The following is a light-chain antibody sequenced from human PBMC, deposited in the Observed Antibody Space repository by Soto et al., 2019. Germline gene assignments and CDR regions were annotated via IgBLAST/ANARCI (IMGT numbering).Light chain of an antibody. CDR1: SSDVGSYNL. CDR3: CSYADSSTFHV. V-gene: IGLV2-23*01. J-gene: IGLJ1*01. CDR2: EGS. Sequence: QSVLTQPASVSGSPGQSITISCTGTSSDVGSYNLVSWYQQHPGKAPKLMIYEGSKRPSGVSNRFSGSKSGNTASLTISGLQAEDEADYYCCSYADSSTFHVFGPGTKVTV.